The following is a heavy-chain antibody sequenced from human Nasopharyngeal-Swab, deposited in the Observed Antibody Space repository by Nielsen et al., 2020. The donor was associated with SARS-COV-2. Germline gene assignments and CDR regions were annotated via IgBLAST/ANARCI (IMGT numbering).Heavy chain of an antibody. CDR3: ARDSVYYGDYQPYYGMDV. V-gene: IGHV4-59*13. J-gene: IGHJ6*02. D-gene: IGHD4-17*01. CDR1: GGSISSYY. Sequence: SETLSLTCTVSGGSISSYYWSWIRQPPGKGLEWIGYIYYSGSTNYNPSLKSRVTISVDTSKNQFSLKLSSVTDADTAVYYCARDSVYYGDYQPYYGMDVWGQGTTVTVSS. CDR2: IYYSGST.